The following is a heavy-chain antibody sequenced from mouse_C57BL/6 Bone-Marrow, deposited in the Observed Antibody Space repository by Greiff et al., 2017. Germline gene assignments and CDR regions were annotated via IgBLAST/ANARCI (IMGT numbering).Heavy chain of an antibody. CDR1: GYAFTSYW. CDR2: IFPGDGNT. Sequence: VQVVESGAELVKPGASVKLSCKASGYAFTSYWMHWVKQRPGKGLEWIGQIFPGDGNTNYNGKFKGKATLTADKSSSTAYMQLSSLTSEDSAVYDCARLDFYSSNYPYAVDYWGQGTSVTVSS. J-gene: IGHJ4*01. CDR3: ARLDFYSSNYPYAVDY. V-gene: IGHV1-80*01. D-gene: IGHD2-5*01.